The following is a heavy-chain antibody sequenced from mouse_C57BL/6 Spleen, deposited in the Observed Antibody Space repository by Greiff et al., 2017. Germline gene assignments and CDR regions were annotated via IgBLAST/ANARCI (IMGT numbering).Heavy chain of an antibody. CDR1: GYTFTSYW. CDR2: IAPSDSYT. J-gene: IGHJ2*01. D-gene: IGHD4-1*01. V-gene: IGHV1-69*01. Sequence: QVQLQQPGAELVMPGASVKLSCKASGYTFTSYWMHWVKQRPGQGLEWIGEIAPSDSYTHYNQKFKGKSTLTVDKSSSTAYMQLSSLTSEDSAVYYCARERTGYYFDYGGQGTTLTVSS. CDR3: ARERTGYYFDY.